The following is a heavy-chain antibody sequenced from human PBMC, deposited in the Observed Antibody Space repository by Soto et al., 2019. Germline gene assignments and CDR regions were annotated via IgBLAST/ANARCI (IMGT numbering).Heavy chain of an antibody. D-gene: IGHD4-17*01. CDR2: IYYSGST. V-gene: IGHV4-30-4*01. CDR1: GGSISSGAYY. Sequence: PSETLSLTCTVSGGSISSGAYYWSWIRQPPGKGLEWIGYIYYSGSTYYNPSLKSRVTISVDTSKNQFSLKLSSVTAADTAVYYCARGLVTTSWYYFDYWGQGTLVTVSS. CDR3: ARGLVTTSWYYFDY. J-gene: IGHJ4*02.